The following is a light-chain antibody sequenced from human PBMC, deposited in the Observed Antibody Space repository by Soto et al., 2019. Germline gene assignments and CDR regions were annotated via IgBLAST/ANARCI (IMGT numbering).Light chain of an antibody. Sequence: EIVMTHSPLILPVTPAEPASISCRSSQSLLYSDGDNYLDWYVQKPGQSPQLLIYLASNRASGVPARFSGSGSGTHFRLKISRVEAEDVGPYYCMQGVQTTNTFGQGTRLEI. V-gene: IGKV2-28*01. CDR2: LAS. J-gene: IGKJ5*01. CDR1: QSLLYSDGDNY. CDR3: MQGVQTTNT.